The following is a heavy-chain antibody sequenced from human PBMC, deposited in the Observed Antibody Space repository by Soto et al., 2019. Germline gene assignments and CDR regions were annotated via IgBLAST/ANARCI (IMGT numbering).Heavy chain of an antibody. CDR1: GYTFSTYD. J-gene: IGHJ6*02. Sequence: ASGYTFSTYDMHWVRQPTGKGLEWVSAIGPAGDPYYPGAVKGRFTISRDNAKNSLYLQMDSLRAGDTAVYYCARAVAGTRAYYYSGMDVWGQGTTVTV. D-gene: IGHD6-19*01. CDR2: IGPAGDP. V-gene: IGHV3-13*05. CDR3: ARAVAGTRAYYYSGMDV.